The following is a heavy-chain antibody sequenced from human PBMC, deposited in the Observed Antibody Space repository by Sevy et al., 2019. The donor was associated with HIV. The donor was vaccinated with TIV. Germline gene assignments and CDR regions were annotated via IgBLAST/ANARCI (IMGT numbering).Heavy chain of an antibody. J-gene: IGHJ4*02. CDR1: GFTISSYW. CDR3: AKVDSSGYYSVSGFDY. D-gene: IGHD3-22*01. V-gene: IGHV3-23*01. CDR2: ISGSGGST. Sequence: GGSLRLSCAASGFTISSYWVTWVRQAPGKGLEWVSAISGSGGSTYYADSVKGRFTISRDNSKNTLYLQMNSLRAEDTAVYYCAKVDSSGYYSVSGFDYWGQGTLVTVSS.